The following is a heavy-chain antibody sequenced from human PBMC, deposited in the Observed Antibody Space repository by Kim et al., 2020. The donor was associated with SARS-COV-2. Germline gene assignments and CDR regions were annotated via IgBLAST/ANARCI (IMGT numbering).Heavy chain of an antibody. CDR1: GFTFSSYS. J-gene: IGHJ4*02. CDR3: ARGGPFYSHTHYYDSSGYYYYFDY. CDR2: ISSSSSYI. V-gene: IGHV3-21*01. Sequence: GGSLRLSCAASGFTFSSYSMNWVRHAPGKGLEWVSSISSSSSYIYYADSVKGRFTISRDNAKNSLYLQMNSLRAEDTAVYYCARGGPFYSHTHYYDSSGYYYYFDYWGQGTLVTVSS. D-gene: IGHD3-22*01.